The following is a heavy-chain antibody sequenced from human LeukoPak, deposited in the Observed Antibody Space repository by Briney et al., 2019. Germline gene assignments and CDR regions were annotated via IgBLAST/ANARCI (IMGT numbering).Heavy chain of an antibody. Sequence: PGGSLRLSCAASGFSFSSYAMSWVRQAPGKGLDWVSLITADAGGTYYADSVKGRFTISRDNSKNTLYLQMSSLRVEDTAFYYCAKGKVNHDGAFDVWGQGTMVTVSS. J-gene: IGHJ3*01. D-gene: IGHD1-14*01. CDR2: ITADAGGT. CDR3: AKGKVNHDGAFDV. V-gene: IGHV3-23*01. CDR1: GFSFSSYA.